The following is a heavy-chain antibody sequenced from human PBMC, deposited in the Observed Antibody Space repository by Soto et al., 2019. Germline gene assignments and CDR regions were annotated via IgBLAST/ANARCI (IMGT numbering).Heavy chain of an antibody. V-gene: IGHV6-1*01. D-gene: IGHD3-10*01. J-gene: IGHJ3*02. Sequence: PSQTLSLTCAISGDSVSSNSAAWNWIRQSPSKGLEWLGRTYYRSKWYNDYAVSVKSRITINPDTSKNQFSLQLNSVTPEDTAVYYCARDPLGVTMVRGVISKDAFDIWGQGTMVTVSS. CDR1: GDSVSSNSAA. CDR3: ARDPLGVTMVRGVISKDAFDI. CDR2: TYYRSKWYN.